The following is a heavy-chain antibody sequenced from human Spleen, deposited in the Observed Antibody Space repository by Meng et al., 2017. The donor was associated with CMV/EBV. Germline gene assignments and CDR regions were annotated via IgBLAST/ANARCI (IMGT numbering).Heavy chain of an antibody. J-gene: IGHJ4*02. D-gene: IGHD3-3*01. Sequence: FTVNTYDMSGVRQAPGKGLEWVSVISGGGDSAYYADSVKGRFTISRDNSKNTLYLQMSSLRADDTAVYYCAKTIRFLDWLLFQAFDYWGQGILVTVSS. CDR1: FTVNTYD. CDR3: AKTIRFLDWLLFQAFDY. V-gene: IGHV3-23*01. CDR2: ISGGGDSA.